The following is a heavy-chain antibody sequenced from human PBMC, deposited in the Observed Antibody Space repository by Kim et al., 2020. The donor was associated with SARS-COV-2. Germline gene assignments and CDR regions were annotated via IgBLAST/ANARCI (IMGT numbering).Heavy chain of an antibody. Sequence: SETLSLTCTVSGGSISSSSYYWGWIRQPPGKGLEWIGSIYYSGSTYYNPSLKSRVTISVDTSKNQFSLKLSSVTAADTAVYYCASWELLRQGSDYWGQGTLVTVSS. J-gene: IGHJ4*02. CDR3: ASWELLRQGSDY. CDR1: GGSISSSSYY. V-gene: IGHV4-39*01. CDR2: IYYSGST. D-gene: IGHD1-26*01.